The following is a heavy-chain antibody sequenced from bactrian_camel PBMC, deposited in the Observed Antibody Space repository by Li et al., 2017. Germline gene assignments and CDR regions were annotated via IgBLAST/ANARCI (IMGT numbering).Heavy chain of an antibody. J-gene: IGHJ4*01. Sequence: HVQLVESGGGLVEPGGSLRLSCEGSGFTFRHYGISWVRQAPGKGLECVASIYSVGSGTYYSNSVKGRFTVSRDNANNLAYLQMTSLKSGDTALYYCSTSRTTYWGQGTQVTVS. V-gene: IGHV3S6*01. CDR3: STSRTTY. CDR2: IYSVGSGT. CDR1: GFTFRHYG.